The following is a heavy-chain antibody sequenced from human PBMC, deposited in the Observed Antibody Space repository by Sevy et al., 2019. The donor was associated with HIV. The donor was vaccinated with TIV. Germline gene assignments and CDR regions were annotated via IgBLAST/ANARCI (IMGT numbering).Heavy chain of an antibody. Sequence: GGSLRLSCAASGFTFGSFGMHWVRQAPGKGLEWVSFISYDGSNKKYADSVKGRLTVSRDKSKHTLYLQMNSLRAEDTAVYYCAKDLDYFDSSAGPSSLIYNYYYGLDDWGPGTTVTVSS. CDR2: ISYDGSNK. CDR3: AKDLDYFDSSAGPSSLIYNYYYGLDD. J-gene: IGHJ6*02. CDR1: GFTFGSFG. V-gene: IGHV3-30*18. D-gene: IGHD3-22*01.